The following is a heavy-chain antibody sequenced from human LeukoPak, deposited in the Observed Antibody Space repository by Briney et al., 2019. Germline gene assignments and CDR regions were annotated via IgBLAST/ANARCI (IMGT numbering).Heavy chain of an antibody. Sequence: SETLTLTCAVSGGSITTTNWWSWVRQPPGKGLEWIGEVHLSGATNYNPSLESRVSMSIDKSKNHLSLEVTSVTAADTAIYYCTRESGAFSPFGFWGVGTLVTVSS. CDR3: TRESGAFSPFGF. D-gene: IGHD1-26*01. CDR1: GGSITTTNW. CDR2: VHLSGAT. J-gene: IGHJ4*02. V-gene: IGHV4-4*02.